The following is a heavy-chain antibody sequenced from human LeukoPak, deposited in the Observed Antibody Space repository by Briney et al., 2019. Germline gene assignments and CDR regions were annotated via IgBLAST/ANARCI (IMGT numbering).Heavy chain of an antibody. V-gene: IGHV3-21*01. CDR1: GFTFSSYS. CDR3: ASSYSSSSRVFDY. D-gene: IGHD6-6*01. J-gene: IGHJ4*02. Sequence: TGGSLRLSCAASGFTFSSYSMNWVRQAPGKGLEWVSSISSSSSYIYYADSVKGRFTISRDNAKNSLYLQMNSLRAEDTAVYYCASSYSSSSRVFDYWGQGTLVTVSS. CDR2: ISSSSSYI.